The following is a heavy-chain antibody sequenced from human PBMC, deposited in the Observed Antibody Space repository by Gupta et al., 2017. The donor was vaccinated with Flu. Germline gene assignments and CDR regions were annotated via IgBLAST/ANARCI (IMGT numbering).Heavy chain of an antibody. CDR3: VEGQLVSTLGY. D-gene: IGHD6-6*01. V-gene: IGHV3-7*01. J-gene: IGHJ4*02. CDR1: SRHW. Sequence: SRHWMSWVRQAPGRGLEWVANINPDGSEKSYVDSVKGRFSVSRDNAKNSLYLQMNSLRAEDAAVYFCVEGQLVSTLGYWGQGALVTVSS. CDR2: INPDGSEK.